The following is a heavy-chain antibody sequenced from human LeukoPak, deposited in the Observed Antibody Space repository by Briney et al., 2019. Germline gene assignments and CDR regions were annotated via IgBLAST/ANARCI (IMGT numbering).Heavy chain of an antibody. D-gene: IGHD3-22*01. CDR2: ISAYNGNT. V-gene: IGHV1-18*01. CDR3: ARISYYYDSSGYYYKYFVY. J-gene: IGHJ4*02. CDR1: GYTFTSYG. Sequence: ASVKVSCKASGYTFTSYGISWVQQAPGQGLEWMGWISAYNGNTNYAQKLQGRVTMTTDTSTSTAYMELRSLRSDDTAVCYCARISYYYDSSGYYYKYFVYWGQGTLVTVSS.